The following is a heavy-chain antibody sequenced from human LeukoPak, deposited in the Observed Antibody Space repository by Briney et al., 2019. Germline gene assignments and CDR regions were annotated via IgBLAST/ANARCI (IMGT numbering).Heavy chain of an antibody. CDR2: IYYSGST. V-gene: IGHV4-59*01. J-gene: IGHJ5*02. Sequence: SETLSLTCTVSGGSISSYYWSWTRQPPGKGLEWIGYIYYSGSTNYNPSLKSRVTISVDTSKNQFSLKLSSVTAADTAVYYCARGSYYDFWSGRTDWFDPWGQGTLVTVSS. D-gene: IGHD3-3*01. CDR1: GGSISSYY. CDR3: ARGSYYDFWSGRTDWFDP.